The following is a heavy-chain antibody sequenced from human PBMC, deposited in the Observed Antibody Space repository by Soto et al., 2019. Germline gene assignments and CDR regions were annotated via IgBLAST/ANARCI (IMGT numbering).Heavy chain of an antibody. CDR3: ARGLSTRSYNWFDP. J-gene: IGHJ5*02. Sequence: PSETLSLTCTVSGGSISSSSYYWGWIRQPPGKGLEWIGSIYYSGSTNYNPSLKSRVTISVDTSKNQFSLKLSSMTAADTAVYYCARGLSTRSYNWFDPWGQGTLVTVSS. V-gene: IGHV4-39*07. CDR1: GGSISSSSYY. CDR2: IYYSGST. D-gene: IGHD2-2*01.